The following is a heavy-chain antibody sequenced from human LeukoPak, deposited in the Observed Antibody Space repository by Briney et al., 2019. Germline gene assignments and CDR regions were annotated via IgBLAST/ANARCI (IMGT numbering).Heavy chain of an antibody. CDR3: ARAYYGSGSPFDY. CDR1: GFIFSGYW. CDR2: IKQDGSEK. V-gene: IGHV3-7*04. Sequence: RGSLSLSCAGSGFIFSGYWMSWVRQAPGKGLEWVANIKQDGSEKYYADSVKGRFTISRDNAKNSLYLQMNSLRAEDTAVYYCARAYYGSGSPFDYWGQGTLVTVSS. J-gene: IGHJ4*02. D-gene: IGHD3-10*01.